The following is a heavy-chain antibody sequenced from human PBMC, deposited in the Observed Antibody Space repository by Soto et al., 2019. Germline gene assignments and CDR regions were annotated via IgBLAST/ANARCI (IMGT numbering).Heavy chain of an antibody. CDR3: ARDPNCGGDCYPDY. CDR1: GYTFTTSG. Sequence: QVQLVQSGAEVKKPGASVKVACKASGYTFTTSGISWVRQAPGLGLEWMGWISGYSGDTNYAQKFQGRVTVTTDTSTSTAYMELRSLRSDDTAVYYCARDPNCGGDCYPDYWGQGTLSPSPQ. V-gene: IGHV1-18*01. J-gene: IGHJ4*02. CDR2: ISGYSGDT. D-gene: IGHD2-21*02.